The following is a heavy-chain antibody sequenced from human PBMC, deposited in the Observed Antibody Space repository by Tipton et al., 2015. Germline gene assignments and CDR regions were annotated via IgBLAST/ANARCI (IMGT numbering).Heavy chain of an antibody. V-gene: IGHV1-69*06. D-gene: IGHD2/OR15-2a*01. CDR2: IIPIFTSV. Sequence: QLVQSGAEVKKPGSSVKVSCKTSGGGPFSSYAFSWVRQAPGQGPEWMGAIIPIFTSVKYAQNFQGRTTFTADISAGTAYMELRNLRSEDTAVYFCASGDNIVEAPDGGYYYGMDVWGQGTSVTVSS. CDR3: ASGDNIVEAPDGGYYYGMDV. J-gene: IGHJ6*02. CDR1: GGGPFSSYA.